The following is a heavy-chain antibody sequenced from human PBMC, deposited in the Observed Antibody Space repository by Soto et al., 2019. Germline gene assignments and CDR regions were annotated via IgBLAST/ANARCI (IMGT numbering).Heavy chain of an antibody. CDR1: GGTFSTFG. Sequence: QVQLVQSGAEVKKTGSSVKVSCKTSGGTFSTFGISWVRQAPGQGLGWMGGIIPFFGTAEYSQKFEDRITITADESTNTVYMELRSLTSEDTAIYYCARTAPMDAGDKYYYDFWGQGALVTVSS. CDR3: ARTAPMDAGDKYYYDF. J-gene: IGHJ4*02. V-gene: IGHV1-69*01. D-gene: IGHD3-16*01. CDR2: IIPFFGTA.